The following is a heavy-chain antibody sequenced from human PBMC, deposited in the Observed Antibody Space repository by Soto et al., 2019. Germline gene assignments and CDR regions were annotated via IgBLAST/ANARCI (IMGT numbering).Heavy chain of an antibody. CDR2: IIPILGRA. D-gene: IGHD2-2*01. V-gene: IGHV1-69*02. Sequence: QVQLVQSGAEVKKPGSSVKVSCKASGGTFSSYTISWVRQAPGQGLEWMGRIIPILGRANYAQKFQGRVTITEDNSTSTAYMELSSLRSEDTAVYYCARSIANIVVVPAAMSDYYYYYMDVWGKGTTVTVSS. CDR1: GGTFSSYT. J-gene: IGHJ6*03. CDR3: ARSIANIVVVPAAMSDYYYYYMDV.